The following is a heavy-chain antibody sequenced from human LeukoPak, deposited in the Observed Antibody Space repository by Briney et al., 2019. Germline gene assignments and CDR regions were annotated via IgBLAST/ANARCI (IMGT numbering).Heavy chain of an antibody. J-gene: IGHJ4*02. V-gene: IGHV1-8*03. CDR1: GYTFTGYD. D-gene: IGHD3-22*01. Sequence: GASVKVSCKASGYTFTGYDINWVRQATGQGLEWMGWMNPNSGNTGYAQKFQGRVTITRNTSISTAYMELSSLRSEDTAVYYCARPYYYDSSGYYYGYWGQGTLVTVSS. CDR3: ARPYYYDSSGYYYGY. CDR2: MNPNSGNT.